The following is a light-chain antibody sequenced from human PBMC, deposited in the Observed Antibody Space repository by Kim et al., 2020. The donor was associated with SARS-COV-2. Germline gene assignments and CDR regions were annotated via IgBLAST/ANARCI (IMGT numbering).Light chain of an antibody. CDR1: QSVSTW. CDR2: KAS. Sequence: DVQMTQSPSTLSASVGDRVTITCRASQSVSTWLAWYQQKPGKAPKLLIYKASNLESGVPSRFSGSGSGTEFTLTISSLQAEDFATYFRQQYNSGWTFGQGTKVDIK. J-gene: IGKJ1*01. V-gene: IGKV1-5*03. CDR3: QQYNSGWT.